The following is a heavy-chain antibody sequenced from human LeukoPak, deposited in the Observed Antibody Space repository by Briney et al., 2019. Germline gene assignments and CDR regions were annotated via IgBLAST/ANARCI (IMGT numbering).Heavy chain of an antibody. CDR3: ARDLAAAGTWFDP. Sequence: GGSLRLSCVPSGFSLCIYRMDCVRHGPGRGEERVSYISAGRSPIHYADSVKGRFTISRDNAKNSLYLQMNSLRAEDTAVYYCARDLAAAGTWFDPWGQGTLVTVSS. CDR2: ISAGRSPI. J-gene: IGHJ5*02. CDR1: GFSLCIYR. V-gene: IGHV3-48*01. D-gene: IGHD6-13*01.